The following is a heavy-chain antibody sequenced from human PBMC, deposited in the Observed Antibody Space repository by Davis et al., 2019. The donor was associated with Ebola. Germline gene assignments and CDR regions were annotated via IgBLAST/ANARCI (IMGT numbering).Heavy chain of an antibody. J-gene: IGHJ4*02. V-gene: IGHV4-34*01. D-gene: IGHD1-14*01. CDR2: INHSGST. Sequence: SETLSLTCAVYGGSFSGYYWSWIRQPPGKGLEWIGEINHSGSTNYNPSLKSRVTISRDTSRNQIYLTLTSMTAADTAVYYCARNGLADYWGQGTLVTVSS. CDR1: GGSFSGYY. CDR3: ARNGLADY.